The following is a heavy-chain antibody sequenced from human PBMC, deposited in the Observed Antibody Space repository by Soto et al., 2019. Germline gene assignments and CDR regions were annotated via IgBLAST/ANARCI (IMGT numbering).Heavy chain of an antibody. CDR3: ARDLPTYDSSGYLGY. CDR1: GGPFSSYA. D-gene: IGHD3-22*01. V-gene: IGHV1-69*01. Sequence: QVQLVQSGAEGKKPGSSVKVSCKASGGPFSSYAISWVRQAPVQGLEWMGGIIPIFGTANYAPKFQGRVKMTADEYTSTAEMELSSLRSEDTAGYYGARDLPTYDSSGYLGYWGQGTLVTVSS. CDR2: IIPIFGTA. J-gene: IGHJ4*02.